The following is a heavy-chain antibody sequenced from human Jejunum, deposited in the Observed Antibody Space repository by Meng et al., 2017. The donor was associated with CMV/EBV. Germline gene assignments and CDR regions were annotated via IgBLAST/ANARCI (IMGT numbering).Heavy chain of an antibody. J-gene: IGHJ4*02. CDR2: SNPGGDT. D-gene: IGHD3-3*01. CDR1: GHTFTNYY. Sequence: SCTASGHTFTNYYFHWVRQAPGQGLEWVGRSNPGGDTNSAQRLRDRVTMTRDTSTSTVYMELSSLRSEDTALYYCVRDGNHYDFDYWGRGTLVTVSS. V-gene: IGHV1-46*04. CDR3: VRDGNHYDFDY.